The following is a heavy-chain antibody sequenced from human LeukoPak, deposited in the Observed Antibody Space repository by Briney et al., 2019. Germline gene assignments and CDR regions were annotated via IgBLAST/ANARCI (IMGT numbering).Heavy chain of an antibody. D-gene: IGHD4-11*01. CDR2: INHSGST. CDR3: ATRTAYSNYGGWFDP. CDR1: GGSFSGYY. J-gene: IGHJ5*02. Sequence: KPSETPSLTCAVYGGSFSGYYWSWIRQPPGKGLEWIGEINHSGSTNYNPSLKSRVTISVDTSKNQFSLKLSSVTAADTAVYYCATRTAYSNYGGWFDPWGQGTLVTVSS. V-gene: IGHV4-34*01.